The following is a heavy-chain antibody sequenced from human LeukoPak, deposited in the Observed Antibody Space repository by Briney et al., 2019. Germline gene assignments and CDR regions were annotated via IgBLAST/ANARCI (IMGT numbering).Heavy chain of an antibody. Sequence: ASVKVSCKASGYTFTNYAINWVRQAPGQGLEWMGWIIPKSGATNFAQRFRDRVTVTSDTSTVYMDLSRLTSDDTAVYYCARDLRSGGVTYGQDSWGQGTLVTVSS. CDR3: ARDLRSGGVTYGQDS. CDR2: IIPKSGAT. J-gene: IGHJ4*02. CDR1: GYTFTNYA. V-gene: IGHV1-2*02. D-gene: IGHD3-10*01.